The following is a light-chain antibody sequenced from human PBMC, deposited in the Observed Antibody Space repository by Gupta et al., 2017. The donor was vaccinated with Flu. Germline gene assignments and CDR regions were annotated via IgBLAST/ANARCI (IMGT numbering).Light chain of an antibody. J-gene: IGKJ1*01. V-gene: IGKV3-11*01. CDR3: QQSSDLPPT. CDR2: DTS. CDR1: QSITTS. Sequence: EIVLTQSPGTLSLSPGERATLSCRASQSITTSLAWYQQKPGQPPRLLIYDTSKRAAGIPARFSGSGSGTDFTLTISSLEPEDFALYYCQQSSDLPPTFGQGTKMEI.